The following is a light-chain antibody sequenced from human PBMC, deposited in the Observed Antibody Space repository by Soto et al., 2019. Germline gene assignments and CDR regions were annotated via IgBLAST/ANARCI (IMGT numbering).Light chain of an antibody. CDR1: QSFRGL. CDR3: KQRHMWPIT. V-gene: IGKV3-11*01. CDR2: DAY. J-gene: IGKJ5*01. Sequence: EKVMTPSPATPSVSPGERATLPCRASQSFRGLLAWYQQKPGQAHRLLIYDAYNRATGIQPRFSGSGSGTDFTLTIRSLEPEDSAVYYCKQRHMWPITFGQGTRLEIK.